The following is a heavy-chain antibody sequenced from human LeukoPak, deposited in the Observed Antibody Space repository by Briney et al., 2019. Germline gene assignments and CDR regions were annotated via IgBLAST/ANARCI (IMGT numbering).Heavy chain of an antibody. Sequence: PSETLSLTCTVSGGSISSYYWSWLRQPPGKGLEWIGYIYYSGSTNYNPSLKSRVTISVDTSKNQFSLKLSSVTAADTAVYYCARVEAGGYSYGQIDYWGQGTLVTVSS. CDR3: ARVEAGGYSYGQIDY. CDR1: GGSISSYY. D-gene: IGHD5-18*01. V-gene: IGHV4-59*01. J-gene: IGHJ4*02. CDR2: IYYSGST.